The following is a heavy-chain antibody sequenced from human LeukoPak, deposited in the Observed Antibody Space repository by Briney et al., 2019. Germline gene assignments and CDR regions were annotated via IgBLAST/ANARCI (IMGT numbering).Heavy chain of an antibody. V-gene: IGHV3-11*01. CDR1: GFTFSDYY. J-gene: IGHJ4*02. Sequence: GGSLRLSCAASGFTFSDYYMSWIRQAPGKGLEWVPYISSSGSTIYYADSVKGRFTISRDNAKNSLYLQMNSLRAEDTAVYYCARLTRIYYDSSGYYWGDYFDYWGQGTLVTVSS. D-gene: IGHD3-22*01. CDR3: ARLTRIYYDSSGYYWGDYFDY. CDR2: ISSSGSTI.